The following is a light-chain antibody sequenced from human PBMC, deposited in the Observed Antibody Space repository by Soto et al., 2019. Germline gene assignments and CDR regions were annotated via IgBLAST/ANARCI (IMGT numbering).Light chain of an antibody. J-gene: IGLJ2*01. V-gene: IGLV2-8*01. Sequence: QSVLTQPPSASGSPGQSVTISCTGTSSDVGGYNYVSWYQQHPGKAPKLMISEVSKRPSGVPDRFSSCKSGNTASLTVSGLQAEDEADYYGSSFSGNSNLVFGGGTKLTVL. CDR2: EVS. CDR1: SSDVGGYNY. CDR3: SSFSGNSNLV.